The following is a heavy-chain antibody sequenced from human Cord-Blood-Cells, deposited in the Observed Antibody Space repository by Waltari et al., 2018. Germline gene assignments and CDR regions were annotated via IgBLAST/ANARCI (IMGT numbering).Heavy chain of an antibody. CDR2: IYHSGST. CDR1: GYSISSGYS. CDR3: ARDTIQLWLKYYYGMDV. D-gene: IGHD5-18*01. Sequence: QVQLQESGPGLVKPSETLSLTCAVSGYSISSGYSWGWIRQPPGKGLEWIGSIYHSGSTYYNPSLKSRVTISVDTSKNQFSLKLSSVTAADTAVYYCARDTIQLWLKYYYGMDVWGQGTTVTVSS. V-gene: IGHV4-38-2*02. J-gene: IGHJ6*02.